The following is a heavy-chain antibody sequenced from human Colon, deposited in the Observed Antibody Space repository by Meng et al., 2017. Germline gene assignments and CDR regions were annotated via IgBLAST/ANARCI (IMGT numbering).Heavy chain of an antibody. D-gene: IGHD5-12*01. J-gene: IGHJ5*02. CDR1: GGSFSGYY. Sequence: HVQLQQWRPGLLKPSEALSLTCAVYGGSFSGYYWSWIRQPPGKGLEWIGEINHSGSTNYNPSLKSRVTISVDTSKNQFSLKLSSVTAADTAVYYCARGRYSGYLPWGQGTLVTVSS. CDR2: INHSGST. V-gene: IGHV4-34*01. CDR3: ARGRYSGYLP.